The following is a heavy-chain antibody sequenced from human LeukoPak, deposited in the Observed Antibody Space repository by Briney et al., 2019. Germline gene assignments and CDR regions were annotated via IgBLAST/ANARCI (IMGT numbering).Heavy chain of an antibody. CDR1: GFTFSSYS. D-gene: IGHD2-21*02. Sequence: GGSLRLSCAASGFTFSSYSMNWVRQAPGKGLEWVSYISSSSSTIYYADSVKGRFAISRDNAKNSLYLQMNSLRAEDTAVYYCARDLGGRVVVTAIGGDYWGQGTLVTVSS. V-gene: IGHV3-48*04. J-gene: IGHJ4*02. CDR3: ARDLGGRVVVTAIGGDY. CDR2: ISSSSSTI.